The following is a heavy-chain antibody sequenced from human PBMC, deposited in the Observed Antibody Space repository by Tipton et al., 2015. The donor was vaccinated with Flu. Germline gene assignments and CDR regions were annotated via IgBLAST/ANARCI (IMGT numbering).Heavy chain of an antibody. CDR1: GYTFTSYG. CDR3: ARVHGVYYYDSSGYYPGGY. D-gene: IGHD3-22*01. Sequence: QLVQSGAEVKKPGASVKVSCKASGYTFTSYGISWVRQAPGQGLEWMGWISAYNGNTNYAQKLQGRVTMTTDTSTSTAYMELRSLRSDDTAVYCCARVHGVYYYDSSGYYPGGYWGQGTLVTVSS. CDR2: ISAYNGNT. J-gene: IGHJ4*02. V-gene: IGHV1-18*01.